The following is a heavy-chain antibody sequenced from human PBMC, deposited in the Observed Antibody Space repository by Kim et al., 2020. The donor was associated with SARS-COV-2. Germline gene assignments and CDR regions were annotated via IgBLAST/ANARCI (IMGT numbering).Heavy chain of an antibody. V-gene: IGHV3-21*01. CDR2: ISSSSSYI. D-gene: IGHD3-9*01. J-gene: IGHJ6*02. CDR1: GFTFSSYS. CDR3: ARDRSQILTGYYPEGMDV. Sequence: GGSLRLSCAASGFTFSSYSMNWVRQAPGKGLEWVSSISSSSSYIYYADSVKGRFTISRDNAKNSLYLRMNSLRAEDTAVYYCARDRSQILTGYYPEGMDVWGQGTTVTVSS.